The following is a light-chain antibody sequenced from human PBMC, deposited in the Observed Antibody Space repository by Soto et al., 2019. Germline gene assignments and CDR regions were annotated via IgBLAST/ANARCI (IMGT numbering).Light chain of an antibody. CDR3: SSYTSSRTYI. V-gene: IGLV2-14*03. CDR1: SSDVGGYNY. CDR2: DVS. J-gene: IGLJ1*01. Sequence: QSALAQPASVSGSPGQSITISCTGTSSDVGGYNYVSWYQQHPGKAPKLIFYDVSNRPSGVSNRFSGSKSGNTASLTISGLQAEDKADYYCSSYTSSRTYIFGTGTKLTVL.